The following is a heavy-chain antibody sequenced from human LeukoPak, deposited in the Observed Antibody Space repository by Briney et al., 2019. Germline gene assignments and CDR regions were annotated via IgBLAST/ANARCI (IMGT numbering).Heavy chain of an antibody. V-gene: IGHV4-59*11. CDR2: IYHSGST. J-gene: IGHJ3*02. Sequence: SETLSLTCTVSGDSISNHYWSWIRQPPGRGLEWIGYIYHSGSTYYNPSLKSRVTISVDRSKNQFSLKLSSVTAADTAVYYCARTSIAARRANAFDIWGQGTMVTVSS. CDR1: GDSISNHY. CDR3: ARTSIAARRANAFDI. D-gene: IGHD6-6*01.